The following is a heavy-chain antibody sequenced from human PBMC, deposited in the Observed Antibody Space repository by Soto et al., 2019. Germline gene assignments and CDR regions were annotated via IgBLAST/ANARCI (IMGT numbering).Heavy chain of an antibody. D-gene: IGHD1-1*01. CDR3: ARNWEPGTTTKNWFDP. CDR2: ISAYNGNT. Sequence: QVQLVQSGAEVKKPGASVKVSCKASGYTFTSYGISWVRQAPGQGLEWMGWISAYNGNTNYAQKLQGRVTMTTDTSTSTAYMELRSLSSDDTAVYYCARNWEPGTTTKNWFDPWGQGTLVTVSS. CDR1: GYTFTSYG. J-gene: IGHJ5*02. V-gene: IGHV1-18*01.